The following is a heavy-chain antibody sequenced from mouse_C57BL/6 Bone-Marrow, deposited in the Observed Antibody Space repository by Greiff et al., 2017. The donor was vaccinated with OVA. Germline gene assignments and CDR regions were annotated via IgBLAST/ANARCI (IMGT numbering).Heavy chain of an antibody. D-gene: IGHD1-1*01. CDR1: GYTFTSYW. Sequence: VQLQQPGAELVKPGASVKLSCKASGYTFTSYWMQWVKQRPGQGLEWIGEIDPSDSYPNYTQKFQGKATLTVYTSSSTAYMQLSSLTSEYSAVYYCARLPLLRYYFDYWGQGTTLTVSS. CDR2: IDPSDSYP. CDR3: ARLPLLRYYFDY. V-gene: IGHV1-50*01. J-gene: IGHJ2*01.